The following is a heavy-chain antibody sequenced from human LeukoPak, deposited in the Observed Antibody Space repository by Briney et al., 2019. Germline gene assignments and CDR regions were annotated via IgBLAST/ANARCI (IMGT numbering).Heavy chain of an antibody. CDR1: GFTFSSYW. V-gene: IGHV3-23*01. CDR2: ISGSGGTT. CDR3: AKANVFGVLDYFDY. J-gene: IGHJ4*02. Sequence: GGSLRLSCAASGFTFSSYWMHWVRQAPGKGLEWVSGISGSGGTTYYADSVKGRFTVSRDNSKNTLYLQMNSLRAEDTAVYYCAKANVFGVLDYFDYWGQGTLVTVSS. D-gene: IGHD3-3*01.